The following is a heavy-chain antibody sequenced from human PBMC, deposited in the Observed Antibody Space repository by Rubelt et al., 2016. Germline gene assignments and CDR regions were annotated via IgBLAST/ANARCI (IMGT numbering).Heavy chain of an antibody. J-gene: IGHJ4*02. CDR3: GPDTDRAGADY. V-gene: IGHV3-33*01. CDR2: IWYDGSNK. Sequence: GKGLEWVAVIWYDGSNKYYADSVKGRFTISRDNSKNTLYLQMNSLRAEDTAVYYCGPDTDRAGADYWGQGTLVTVSS. D-gene: IGHD3-10*01.